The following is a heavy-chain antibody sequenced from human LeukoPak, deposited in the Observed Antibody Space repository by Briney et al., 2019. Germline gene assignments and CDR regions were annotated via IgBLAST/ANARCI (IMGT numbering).Heavy chain of an antibody. Sequence: SETLSLTCTVSGGSISTYYWSWIRQPAGKGLEWIGRIYTSGSTNYNPSLKSRVTMSVDTSKNQFSLKLSSVTAADTAVYYCARTPTVTPPLYLDYGGKGPLVPVSS. CDR1: GGSISTYY. CDR2: IYTSGST. V-gene: IGHV4-4*07. J-gene: IGHJ4*02. D-gene: IGHD4-17*01. CDR3: ARTPTVTPPLYLDY.